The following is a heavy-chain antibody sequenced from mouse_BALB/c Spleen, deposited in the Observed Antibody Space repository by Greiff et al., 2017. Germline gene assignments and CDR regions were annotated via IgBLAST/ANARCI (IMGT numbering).Heavy chain of an antibody. CDR1: GFTFSSFG. D-gene: IGHD2-1*01. CDR2: ISSGSSTI. J-gene: IGHJ2*01. Sequence: EVKVVESGGGLVQPGGSRKLSCAASGFTFSSFGMHWVRQAPEKGLEWVAYISSGSSTIYYADTVKGRFTISRDNPKNTLFLQMTSLRSEDTAMYYCARWGGNLDYWGQGTTLTVSS. V-gene: IGHV5-17*02. CDR3: ARWGGNLDY.